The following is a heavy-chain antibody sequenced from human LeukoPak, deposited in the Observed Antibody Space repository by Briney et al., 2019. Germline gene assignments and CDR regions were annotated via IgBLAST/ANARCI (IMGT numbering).Heavy chain of an antibody. D-gene: IGHD6-19*01. CDR1: GYTFTSYG. CDR2: ISAYNGNT. J-gene: IGHJ4*02. Sequence: GASVKVSCKASGYTFTSYGISWVRQAPGQGLEWMGWISAYNGNTNYAQKLQGRVTMTTDTSTSTAYMELRSLRSDDTAVYYCARVKIGYSSGWDFDYWGQGTLVTVSS. V-gene: IGHV1-18*01. CDR3: ARVKIGYSSGWDFDY.